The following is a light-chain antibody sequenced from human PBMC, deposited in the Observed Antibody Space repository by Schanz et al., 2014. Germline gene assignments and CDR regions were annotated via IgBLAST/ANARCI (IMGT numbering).Light chain of an antibody. V-gene: IGLV2-18*01. CDR2: DVT. J-gene: IGLJ2*01. CDR1: SSDVGGYNR. CDR3: AAWDDSLNGPV. Sequence: QSALTQPPSVSGSPGQSVTISCTGTSSDVGGYNRVSWYQQPPGTAPKLMIYDVTNRPSGVPDRFSGSKSGSTASLAISGLQSEDEADYYCAAWDDSLNGPVFGGGTKLTVL.